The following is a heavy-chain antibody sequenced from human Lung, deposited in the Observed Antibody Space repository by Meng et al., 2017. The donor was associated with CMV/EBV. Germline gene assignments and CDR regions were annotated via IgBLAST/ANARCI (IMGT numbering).Heavy chain of an antibody. Sequence: ASXXVSCKASGYTFPRHWMHWVRQAPGQGPEWMAVINPSGDNTLYAQRFQGRLTLTRDTSTNTVYMDLGSLTSEDSAVYFCARDNSDSTSSWWFDPWGQGXLVTVS. CDR2: INPSGDNT. CDR3: ARDNSDSTSSWWFDP. V-gene: IGHV1-46*01. J-gene: IGHJ5*02. D-gene: IGHD2/OR15-2a*01. CDR1: GYTFPRHW.